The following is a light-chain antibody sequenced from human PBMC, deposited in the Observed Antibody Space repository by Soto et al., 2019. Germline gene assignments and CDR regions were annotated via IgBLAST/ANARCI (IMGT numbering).Light chain of an antibody. CDR2: TAS. CDR1: QDIGSW. Sequence: DIQVTQCPSSVSASVGDRVTITYRAGQDIGSWLTCDQHKPGEAPKLLLSTASTLQSGVPSRFSGSGSGTEFTLTISSLQPEDFATYYCQQANRFPLTFGGGTKVDIK. J-gene: IGKJ4*01. CDR3: QQANRFPLT. V-gene: IGKV1D-12*01.